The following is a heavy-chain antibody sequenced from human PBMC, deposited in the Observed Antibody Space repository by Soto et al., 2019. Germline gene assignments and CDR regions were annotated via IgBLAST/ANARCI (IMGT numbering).Heavy chain of an antibody. D-gene: IGHD6-13*01. V-gene: IGHV3-64*01. CDR2: ISNSGAHT. J-gene: IGHJ6*03. Sequence: GGSLXLSCAASGFNFSSYAMSWVRQAPGKGLEYVSGISNSGAHTDYAKSVKGRFTISRDNSENTLYLKMGSLRAEDMALYYCARRGYGSRWPNVYMDVWGKGTTVTVSS. CDR1: GFNFSSYA. CDR3: ARRGYGSRWPNVYMDV.